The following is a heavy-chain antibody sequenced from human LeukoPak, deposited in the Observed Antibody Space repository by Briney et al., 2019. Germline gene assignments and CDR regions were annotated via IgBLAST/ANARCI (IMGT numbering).Heavy chain of an antibody. D-gene: IGHD3-10*01. CDR1: GFTFSSYG. CDR3: AKDRRELSAFDI. V-gene: IGHV3-30*02. Sequence: PGGSLRLSCAASGFTFSSYGMHWVRQAPGKGLEWVAFIRYDGSNKYYADSVKGRFTISRDNSKNTLYLQMNSLRAEDTAVYYCAKDRRELSAFDIWGQGTMVTVSS. CDR2: IRYDGSNK. J-gene: IGHJ3*02.